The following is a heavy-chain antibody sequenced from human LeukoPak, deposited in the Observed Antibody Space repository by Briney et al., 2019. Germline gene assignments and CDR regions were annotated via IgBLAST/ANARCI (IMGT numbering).Heavy chain of an antibody. CDR2: ISDSGNT. CDR3: ARDGSAVRGVINYYYIDV. CDR1: DGSFTNYF. J-gene: IGHJ6*03. Sequence: TPWETLSLTCTVSDGSFTNYFWSWIRQSPGKGLEGIGFISDSGNTKYNPSLESRVTISLDTSKNRFSLKVTSVTAADTAVYYCARDGSAVRGVINYYYIDVWGKGTTVAVAS. V-gene: IGHV4-59*01. D-gene: IGHD3-10*01.